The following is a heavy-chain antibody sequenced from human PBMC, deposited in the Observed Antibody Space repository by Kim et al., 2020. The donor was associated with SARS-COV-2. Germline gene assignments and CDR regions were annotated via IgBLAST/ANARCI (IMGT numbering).Heavy chain of an antibody. Sequence: SETLSLTCAVYGGSFSGYYWSWIRQPPGKGLEWIGEINHSGSTNYNPSLKSRVTISVDTSKNQFSLKLSSVTAADTAVYYCARSGENSSGYSHHRAFDIWGQGTMVTVSS. J-gene: IGHJ3*02. CDR2: INHSGST. D-gene: IGHD3-22*01. CDR3: ARSGENSSGYSHHRAFDI. CDR1: GGSFSGYY. V-gene: IGHV4-34*01.